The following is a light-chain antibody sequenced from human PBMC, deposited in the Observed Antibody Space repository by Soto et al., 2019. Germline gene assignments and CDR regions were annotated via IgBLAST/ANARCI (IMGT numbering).Light chain of an antibody. V-gene: IGKV2-28*01. CDR3: MQALQTPPCT. Sequence: DIVMTQSPLSLPVTPGEPASISCRSSQSLLHSNGYNYLDWYLQKPGQSPQLLIYLGSNRASGVPDRLSGSGSGTDFTLKISRVEAEDVVVYYFMQALQTPPCTFGQRTKVEI. CDR1: QSLLHSNGYNY. J-gene: IGKJ1*01. CDR2: LGS.